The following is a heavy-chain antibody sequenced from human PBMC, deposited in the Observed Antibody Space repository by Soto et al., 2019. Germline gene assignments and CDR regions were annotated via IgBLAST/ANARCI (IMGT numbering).Heavy chain of an antibody. Sequence: GGPLRLSCAASGFTVSSNYMSWVRQAPGKGLEWVSVIYSGGSTYYADSVKGRFTISRDNSKNTLYLQMNSLRAEDTAVYYCARDHRSGYNWNYLDYWGQGTLVTVSS. J-gene: IGHJ4*02. CDR3: ARDHRSGYNWNYLDY. D-gene: IGHD1-20*01. V-gene: IGHV3-53*01. CDR2: IYSGGST. CDR1: GFTVSSNY.